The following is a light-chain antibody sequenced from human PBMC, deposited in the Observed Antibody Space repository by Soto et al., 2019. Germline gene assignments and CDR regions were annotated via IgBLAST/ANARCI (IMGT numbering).Light chain of an antibody. CDR2: EGS. V-gene: IGLV2-23*01. CDR3: CSFARGSSYV. CDR1: SSYVGSYNL. J-gene: IGLJ1*01. Sequence: QSALTQPASVSGSPGQSITISCTGTSSYVGSYNLVSWYQQHPGKAPKLIISEGSERPSGVSTRFSGSKSGNTASLTISGLQAEDEADYYCCSFARGSSYVFGTGTKVTVL.